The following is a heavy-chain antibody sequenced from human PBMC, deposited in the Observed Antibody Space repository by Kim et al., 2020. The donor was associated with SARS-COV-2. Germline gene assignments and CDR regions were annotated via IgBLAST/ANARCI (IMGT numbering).Heavy chain of an antibody. J-gene: IGHJ4*02. CDR3: ARDDWRTHSFDW. CDR2: INPVSGDT. D-gene: IGHD3-9*01. V-gene: IGHV1-3*01. Sequence: ASVKVSCKASGDTFTRYSIHWVRQAPGQRLEWMGWINPVSGDTKYSQKLQGRVIITKDASAYTAYVELSDLTSEDTAVYYCARDDWRTHSFDWWGQGTLVTVSS. CDR1: GDTFTRYS.